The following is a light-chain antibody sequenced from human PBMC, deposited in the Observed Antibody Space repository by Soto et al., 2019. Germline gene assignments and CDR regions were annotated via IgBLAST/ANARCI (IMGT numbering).Light chain of an antibody. Sequence: DIVMTQSPDSLAVSLGERATINCKSSQSILYFSNNKNDLVWYQQKPGQPPKLLIYWASTRQSGVPERFSGSGSGTDFTLTISRLEAEDSAVYYCQHYGSSPPYTFGQGTKLKIK. CDR1: QSILYFSNNKND. CDR3: QHYGSSPPYT. V-gene: IGKV4-1*01. CDR2: WAS. J-gene: IGKJ2*01.